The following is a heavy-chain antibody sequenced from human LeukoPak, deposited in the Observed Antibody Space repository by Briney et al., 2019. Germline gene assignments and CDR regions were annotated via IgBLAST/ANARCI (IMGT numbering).Heavy chain of an antibody. J-gene: IGHJ4*02. CDR3: AREPAARGDDFDY. CDR1: GFTFSSYS. D-gene: IGHD2-2*01. V-gene: IGHV3-21*01. Sequence: GGSLRLSCAASGFTFSSYSMNWVRQAPGKGLEWVSSISSSSSYIYYADSVKGRFTISRDNAKNSLYLQMNSLRAEDTAVYCCAREPAARGDDFDYWGQGTLVTVSS. CDR2: ISSSSSYI.